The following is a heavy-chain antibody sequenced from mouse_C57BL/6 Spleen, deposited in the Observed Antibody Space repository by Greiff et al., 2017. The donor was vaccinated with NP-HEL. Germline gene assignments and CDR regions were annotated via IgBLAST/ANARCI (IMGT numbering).Heavy chain of an antibody. Sequence: QVQLQQSGAELVKPGASVKLSCKASGYTFTSYWMHWVKQRPGQGLEWIGMIHPNSGSTNYNEKFKSKATLTVDKSSSTAYMQLSSLTSEDSAVYYCASTSLTTVVAYYYAMDYWGQGTSVTVSS. CDR2: IHPNSGST. CDR1: GYTFTSYW. D-gene: IGHD1-1*01. CDR3: ASTSLTTVVAYYYAMDY. J-gene: IGHJ4*01. V-gene: IGHV1-64*01.